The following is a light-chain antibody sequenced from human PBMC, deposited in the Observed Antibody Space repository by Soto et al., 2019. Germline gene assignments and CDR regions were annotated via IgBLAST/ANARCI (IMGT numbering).Light chain of an antibody. CDR2: KAS. Sequence: DIQMTQSPSTLSGSVGDRVTVTCRASQTISSWLAWYQQKQGKAPKLLIYKASTLKSGVPSRFSGSGSGTEFTITISSLQPDDFETYYCQHYNSYSEAFGQGTKVDI. J-gene: IGKJ1*01. CDR3: QHYNSYSEA. CDR1: QTISSW. V-gene: IGKV1-5*03.